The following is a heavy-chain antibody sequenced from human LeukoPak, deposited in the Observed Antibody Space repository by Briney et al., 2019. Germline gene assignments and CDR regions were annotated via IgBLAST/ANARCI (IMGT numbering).Heavy chain of an antibody. Sequence: GGSLRLPCAASGFTFSRYWMHWVRQAPGKGLVWVSRINGAGSTTSYADSVKGGFTISRDNAKNTLYLQMNSLRAEDTAVYYCATGNYYDSRGYYTFGHWGQGTLVTVSS. D-gene: IGHD3-22*01. CDR1: GFTFSRYW. CDR3: ATGNYYDSRGYYTFGH. CDR2: INGAGSTT. V-gene: IGHV3-74*01. J-gene: IGHJ1*01.